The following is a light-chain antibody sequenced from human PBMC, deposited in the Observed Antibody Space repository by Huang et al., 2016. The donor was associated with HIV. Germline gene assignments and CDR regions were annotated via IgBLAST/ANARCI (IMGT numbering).Light chain of an antibody. J-gene: IGKJ5*01. Sequence: EIVMTQSPATLPVSPGERATLSCRASQSISSNLAWYQQKPGQAPRLLIYGASTRATGIPARFSGSWAGTEFTLTISSQQSEDFAVYYCQQYNNWPPEITFGQGTRLEIK. CDR2: GAS. V-gene: IGKV3-15*01. CDR3: QQYNNWPPEIT. CDR1: QSISSN.